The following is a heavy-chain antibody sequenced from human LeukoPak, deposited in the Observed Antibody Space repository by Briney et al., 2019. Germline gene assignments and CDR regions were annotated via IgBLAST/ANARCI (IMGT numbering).Heavy chain of an antibody. CDR1: GFTFSSYW. D-gene: IGHD3-22*01. CDR3: ASPRYYYDSSGYYRY. V-gene: IGHV3-74*01. J-gene: IGHJ4*02. Sequence: GGSLRLSCAASGFTFSSYWMHWVRQAPGKGLVWVSRINSDGSSTSYADSVKGRFTISRDNAKNTLYLQMNSLRAEDTAVYYRASPRYYYDSSGYYRYWGQGTLVTVSS. CDR2: INSDGSST.